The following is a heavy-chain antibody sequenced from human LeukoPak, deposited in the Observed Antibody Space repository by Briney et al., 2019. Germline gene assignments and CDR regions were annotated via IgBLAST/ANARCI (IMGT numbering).Heavy chain of an antibody. V-gene: IGHV1-69*13. D-gene: IGHD6-19*01. Sequence: SVTVSCKASGGTISSYAISWVRQPPGQGLEWMGGSIPIFGTANYAQKFQGRVTITADESTSTAYMELSSLRSEDTAVYYCARGPLSSGWYAKQFDYWGQGTLVTVSS. CDR2: SIPIFGTA. J-gene: IGHJ4*02. CDR1: GGTISSYA. CDR3: ARGPLSSGWYAKQFDY.